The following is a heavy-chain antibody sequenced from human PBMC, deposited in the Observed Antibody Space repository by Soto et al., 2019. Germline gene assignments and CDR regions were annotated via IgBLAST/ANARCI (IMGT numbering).Heavy chain of an antibody. J-gene: IGHJ6*02. D-gene: IGHD2-15*01. CDR3: TTSYCSGGSCYSFFYYYYGMDV. CDR2: IKSKTDGGTT. Sequence: EVQLVESGGGLVKPGGSLRLSCAASGFTFSNAWMNWVRQAPGKGLEWVGRIKSKTDGGTTDYAATVKGRFTISRDDSKNTLYLQMNSLKTEDTAVYYCTTSYCSGGSCYSFFYYYYGMDVWGQGTTVTVSS. CDR1: GFTFSNAW. V-gene: IGHV3-15*07.